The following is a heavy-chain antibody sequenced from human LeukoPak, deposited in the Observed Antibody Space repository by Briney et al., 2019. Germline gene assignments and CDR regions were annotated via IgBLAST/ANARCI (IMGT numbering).Heavy chain of an antibody. D-gene: IGHD6-19*01. J-gene: IGHJ4*02. CDR3: ARVGYSSGWLDY. CDR2: IYYSGST. CDR1: GDSISSSSSY. V-gene: IGHV4-39*01. Sequence: SETQSLTCTVSGDSISSSSSYWGWIRQPPGEGLEWIGSIYYSGSTYYNTSLKSRVTISVDTSKNQFSLRLNSVTAADTAVYYCARVGYSSGWLDYWGQGTLVTVSS.